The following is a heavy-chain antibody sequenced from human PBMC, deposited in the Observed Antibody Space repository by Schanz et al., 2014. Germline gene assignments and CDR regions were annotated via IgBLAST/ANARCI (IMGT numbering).Heavy chain of an antibody. D-gene: IGHD3-22*01. CDR3: ARGREVVAKIFDV. CDR2: IYSGVST. Sequence: EVQLVESGGGLVKPGGSLRLSCAASGFTVSNSYIHWVRQAPGKGLEWVSIIYSGVSTYYADSVKGRFTISRDNSKNTVYLQMNSLRAEDTGVYYCARGREVVAKIFDVWGQGTMVTVSS. J-gene: IGHJ3*01. CDR1: GFTVSNSY. V-gene: IGHV3-66*01.